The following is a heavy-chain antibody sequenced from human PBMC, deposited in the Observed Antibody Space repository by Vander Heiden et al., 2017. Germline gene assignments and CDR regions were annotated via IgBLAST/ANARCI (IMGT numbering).Heavy chain of an antibody. CDR3: ARDAWGRYCSSTSCLNWFDP. Sequence: QVQLVESGGGVVQPGSSLRLSRAASGFTLSSYGMQRFRQAPGKGLEWVAVIWYDGSNKYYAYSVKGRFPISRDNSKNTLYLQMNSLRAEDTAVYYCARDAWGRYCSSTSCLNWFDPWGQGTLVTVSS. CDR2: IWYDGSNK. D-gene: IGHD2-2*01. CDR1: GFTLSSYG. V-gene: IGHV3-33*01. J-gene: IGHJ5*02.